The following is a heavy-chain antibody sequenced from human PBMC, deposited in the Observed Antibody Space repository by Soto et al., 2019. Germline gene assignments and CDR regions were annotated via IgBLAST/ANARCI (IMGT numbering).Heavy chain of an antibody. CDR1: GGSISSGGYY. D-gene: IGHD2-15*01. V-gene: IGHV4-31*03. Sequence: SETLSLTCTVSGGSISSGGYYWSWISQHPGKGLEWIGYIYYSGSTYYNPSLKSRVTISVDTSKNQFSLKLSSVTAADTAVYYCAKNYCSDGSCYGYFDYWGQGTLVTVSS. CDR3: AKNYCSDGSCYGYFDY. J-gene: IGHJ4*02. CDR2: IYYSGST.